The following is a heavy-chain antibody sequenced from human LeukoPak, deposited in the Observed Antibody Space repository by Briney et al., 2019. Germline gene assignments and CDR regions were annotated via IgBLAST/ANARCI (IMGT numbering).Heavy chain of an antibody. CDR3: AKTTTGYGDYDY. Sequence: GGSLRLSCAASGFTFSSYGMHWVRQAPGKGLEWVAVISYDGSNKYYADSVKGRFTISRDNSKNTLYLQMNSLRAEDTAAYYCAKTTTGYGDYDYWGQGTLVTVSS. J-gene: IGHJ4*02. D-gene: IGHD4-17*01. CDR2: ISYDGSNK. CDR1: GFTFSSYG. V-gene: IGHV3-30*18.